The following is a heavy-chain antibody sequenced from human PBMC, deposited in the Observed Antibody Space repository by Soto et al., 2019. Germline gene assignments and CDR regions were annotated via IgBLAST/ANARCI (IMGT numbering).Heavy chain of an antibody. V-gene: IGHV1-8*01. CDR3: ARRGYSSSWYYYYYGMDV. D-gene: IGHD6-13*01. Sequence: QVQLVQSGAEVKKPGASVKVSCKASGYTFTSYDINWVRQATGQGLEWMGWMNPNSGNTGYAQKFQGRVTMTRNTXXXTXXMELRSMRSEDTGVYYCARRGYSSSWYYYYYGMDVWGQGTTVTVSS. CDR1: GYTFTSYD. J-gene: IGHJ6*02. CDR2: MNPNSGNT.